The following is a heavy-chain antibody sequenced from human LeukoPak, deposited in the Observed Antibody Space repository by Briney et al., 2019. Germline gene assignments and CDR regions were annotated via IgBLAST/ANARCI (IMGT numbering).Heavy chain of an antibody. D-gene: IGHD6-6*01. Sequence: GGSLRLSCTASGFSFSGHWMHWARQLPGKGLVWVSRISPTGSTTSYADSVKGRFTVSRDNAKNTLYLQVNNLRAKDTAVYYCARGPNSNWSGLDFWGQGTLLTVSS. CDR1: GFSFSGHW. CDR2: ISPTGSTT. CDR3: ARGPNSNWSGLDF. V-gene: IGHV3-74*01. J-gene: IGHJ4*02.